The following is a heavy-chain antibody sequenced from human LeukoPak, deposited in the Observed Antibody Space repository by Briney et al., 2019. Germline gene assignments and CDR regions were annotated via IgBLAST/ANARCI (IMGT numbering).Heavy chain of an antibody. D-gene: IGHD2-2*02. J-gene: IGHJ4*02. CDR1: GFTFGDYY. Sequence: GGSLRLSCAASGFTFGDYYMSWIRQAPGKGLEWVSYISSSGSTIYYADSVKGRFTISRDNAKNSLYLQMNSLRAEDTAVYYCASLARYCSSTSCYIGGWLDYWGQGTLVTVSS. CDR3: ASLARYCSSTSCYIGGWLDY. CDR2: ISSSGSTI. V-gene: IGHV3-11*04.